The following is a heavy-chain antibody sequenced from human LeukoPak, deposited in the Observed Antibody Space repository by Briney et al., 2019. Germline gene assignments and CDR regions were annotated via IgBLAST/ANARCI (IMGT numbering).Heavy chain of an antibody. J-gene: IGHJ3*02. D-gene: IGHD3-22*01. CDR2: IYYSGST. Sequence: PSETLSLTCTVSGGSISSSSYYWGWIRQPPGKGLEWIGSIYYSGSTYYNPSLKSRVTISIDTAKNQLSLKVISVTAADTAVYYCARHRGLLRIDAFDIWGQGTMVTVSS. V-gene: IGHV4-39*01. CDR3: ARHRGLLRIDAFDI. CDR1: GGSISSSSYY.